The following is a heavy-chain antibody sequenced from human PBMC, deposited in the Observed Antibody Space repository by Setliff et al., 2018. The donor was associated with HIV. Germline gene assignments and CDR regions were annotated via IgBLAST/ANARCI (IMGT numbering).Heavy chain of an antibody. CDR2: INPSRGSI. Sequence: ASVKVSCKASGYTFTSYYIHWVRQARGHGLEWMASINPSRGSITYAQRFQGRVTMTRDTSTTTVYMELSSLRPEDTAVYYCARDVIVYFDRGDSPAYWGQGTLVTVSS. D-gene: IGHD4-17*01. J-gene: IGHJ4*02. CDR3: ARDVIVYFDRGDSPAY. V-gene: IGHV1-46*01. CDR1: GYTFTSYY.